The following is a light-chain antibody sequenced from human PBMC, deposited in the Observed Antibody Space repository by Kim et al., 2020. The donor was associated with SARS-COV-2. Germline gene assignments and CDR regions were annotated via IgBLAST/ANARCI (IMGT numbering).Light chain of an antibody. V-gene: IGKV3-20*01. CDR3: QQCVSSLT. CDR2: RAS. CDR1: QTITGSC. Sequence: PGERATLSCRASQTITGSCLAGYQQKPAKPPSLPIYRASRRPEGTPNRFRASGLGTDCTLTVTTLAPEALPVYSCQQCVSSLTSGGGTMVDI. J-gene: IGKJ4*01.